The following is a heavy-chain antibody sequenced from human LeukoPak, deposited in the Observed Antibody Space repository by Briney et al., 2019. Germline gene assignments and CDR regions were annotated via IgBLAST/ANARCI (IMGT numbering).Heavy chain of an antibody. CDR2: ISSNGGST. CDR3: VKSGLEYLLHVAGDY. V-gene: IGHV3-64D*06. Sequence: GGSLRLSCSASGFTFSSFPMHWVRQAPGKGLEYVSAISSNGGSTYYADSVKGRFTISRDNSKNTLYLQMSSLRAEDTAVYYCVKSGLEYLLHVAGDYWGQGTLVTVSS. D-gene: IGHD3-22*01. CDR1: GFTFSSFP. J-gene: IGHJ4*02.